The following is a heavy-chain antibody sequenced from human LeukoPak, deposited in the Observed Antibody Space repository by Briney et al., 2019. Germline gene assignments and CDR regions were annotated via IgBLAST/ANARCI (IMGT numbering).Heavy chain of an antibody. CDR1: GGSFSGYY. J-gene: IGHJ4*02. CDR3: ARASLRYFDWSSGYFDY. Sequence: PSETLSLTCAVYGGSFSGYYWSWIRQPPGKGLEWIGEINHSGSTNYNPSLKSRVTISVDTSKNQFSLKLSTVTAADTAVYYCARASLRYFDWSSGYFDYWGQGTLVTVSS. V-gene: IGHV4-34*01. D-gene: IGHD3-9*01. CDR2: INHSGST.